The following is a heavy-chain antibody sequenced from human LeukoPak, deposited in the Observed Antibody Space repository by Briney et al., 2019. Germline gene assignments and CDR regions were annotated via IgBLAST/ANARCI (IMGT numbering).Heavy chain of an antibody. J-gene: IGHJ4*02. D-gene: IGHD5-12*01. Sequence: SETLSLTCTVSGGSISSSSYYWGWIRQPPGKGLEWIVSMYYSGSTYYNPSLKSRVTISVDTSKNQFSLKLSSVTAADTAVYYCAREPYSGYDPPDYWGQGTLVTVSS. CDR2: MYYSGST. V-gene: IGHV4-39*02. CDR3: AREPYSGYDPPDY. CDR1: GGSISSSSYY.